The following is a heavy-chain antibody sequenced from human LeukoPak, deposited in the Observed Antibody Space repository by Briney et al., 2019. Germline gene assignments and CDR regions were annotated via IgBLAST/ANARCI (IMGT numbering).Heavy chain of an antibody. Sequence: ASVKVSCTASGYTFTSDGISWVRQAPGQGLEWMGWISGYNGNRNYAQKLHGRVSMTTDTSTSTAYMELRSLRSDDTAVYYCARDRVGYSSSWFFDYWGQGTLVTVSS. J-gene: IGHJ4*02. D-gene: IGHD6-13*01. CDR3: ARDRVGYSSSWFFDY. CDR1: GYTFTSDG. V-gene: IGHV1-18*01. CDR2: ISGYNGNR.